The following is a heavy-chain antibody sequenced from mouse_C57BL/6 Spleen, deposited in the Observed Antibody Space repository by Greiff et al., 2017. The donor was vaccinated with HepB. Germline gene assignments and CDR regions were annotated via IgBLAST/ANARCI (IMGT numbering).Heavy chain of an antibody. D-gene: IGHD1-1*01. CDR2: ISDGGSYT. CDR1: GFTFSSYA. Sequence: EVKLMESGGGLVKPGGSLKLSCAASGFTFSSYAMSWVRQTPEKRLEWVATISDGGSYTYYPDNVKGRFTISRDNAKNNLYLQMSHLKSEDTAMYYCARGAVVQSFDYWGQGTTLTVSS. CDR3: ARGAVVQSFDY. V-gene: IGHV5-4*03. J-gene: IGHJ2*01.